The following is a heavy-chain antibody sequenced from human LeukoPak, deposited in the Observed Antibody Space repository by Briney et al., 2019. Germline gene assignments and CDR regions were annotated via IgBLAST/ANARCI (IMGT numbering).Heavy chain of an antibody. Sequence: TGGSLRLSCAASGFSFSSHWMSWVRQAPGKGLEWVSVIYSGGSTYYADSVKGRFTISRGNSKNTLYLQMNSLRAEDTAVYYCARGAYSSGWYLDYWGQGTLVTVSS. V-gene: IGHV3-66*01. J-gene: IGHJ4*02. CDR2: IYSGGST. CDR3: ARGAYSSGWYLDY. CDR1: GFSFSSHW. D-gene: IGHD6-19*01.